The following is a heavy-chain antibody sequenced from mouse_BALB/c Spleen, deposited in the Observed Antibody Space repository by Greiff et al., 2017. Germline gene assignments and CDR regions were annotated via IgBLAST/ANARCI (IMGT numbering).Heavy chain of an antibody. D-gene: IGHD2-3*01. CDR2: INPSTGYT. CDR1: GYTFTSYW. Sequence: QLQESGAELAKPGASVKMSCKASGYTFTSYWMHWVKQRPGQGLEWIGYINPSTGYTEYNQKFKDKATLTADKSSSTAYMQLSSLTSEDSAVYYCARGGWSYAMDYWGQGTSVTVSS. V-gene: IGHV1-7*01. CDR3: ARGGWSYAMDY. J-gene: IGHJ4*01.